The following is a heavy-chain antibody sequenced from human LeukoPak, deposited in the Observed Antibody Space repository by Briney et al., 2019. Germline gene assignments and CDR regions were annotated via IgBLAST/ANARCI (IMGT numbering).Heavy chain of an antibody. CDR2: IKQDGSEK. Sequence: GGSLRLSCAASGFTFSSYWMSWVRQAPGKGLEWVANIKQDGSEKYYVDSVKGRFTTSRDNAKNSIYLQVNSLRAEDTAIYYCARDRGTYYYDTTSHYDAFDIWGQGTMVTVSS. D-gene: IGHD3-22*01. V-gene: IGHV3-7*01. CDR1: GFTFSSYW. J-gene: IGHJ3*02. CDR3: ARDRGTYYYDTTSHYDAFDI.